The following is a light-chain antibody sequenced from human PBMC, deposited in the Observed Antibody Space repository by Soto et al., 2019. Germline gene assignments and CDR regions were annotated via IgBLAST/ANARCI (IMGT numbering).Light chain of an antibody. V-gene: IGKV1-5*01. CDR2: DAS. Sequence: DIQMTQSPSTLSASVGDRVTITCRASQSISSWLAWYQQKPGKAPKLLIYDASSLESGVPSRFSGSGSGTEFTLTISCLQAYDFAAYYCQQYNSYSGTFGQGTKVEIK. J-gene: IGKJ1*01. CDR3: QQYNSYSGT. CDR1: QSISSW.